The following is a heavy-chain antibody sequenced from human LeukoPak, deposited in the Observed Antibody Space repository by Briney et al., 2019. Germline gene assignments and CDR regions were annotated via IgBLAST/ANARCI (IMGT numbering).Heavy chain of an antibody. D-gene: IGHD2-21*01. V-gene: IGHV1-2*02. J-gene: IGHJ4*02. CDR2: INPNSGGT. CDR1: GYTFTGYY. Sequence: VSVKVSCKASGYTFTGYYMHWVRQAPGQGLEWMGWINPNSGGTNYAQKFQGRVTMTRDTSISTAYMELSRLRSDDTAVYYCARDLSYGAGIYYFDYWGQGTLVTVSS. CDR3: ARDLSYGAGIYYFDY.